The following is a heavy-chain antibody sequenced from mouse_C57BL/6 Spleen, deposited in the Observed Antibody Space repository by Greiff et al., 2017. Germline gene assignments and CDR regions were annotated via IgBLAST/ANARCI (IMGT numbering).Heavy chain of an antibody. CDR1: GYTFTDYE. J-gene: IGHJ2*01. V-gene: IGHV1-15*01. Sequence: VQGVESGAELVRPGASVTLSCKASGYTFTDYEMHWVKQTPVHGLEWIGTIDPETGGTAYNQKFKGKAILTADKSSSTAYMELRSLTSEDSAVYYCTRQLGSLDYWGQGTTLSVSS. CDR2: IDPETGGT. CDR3: TRQLGSLDY. D-gene: IGHD4-1*02.